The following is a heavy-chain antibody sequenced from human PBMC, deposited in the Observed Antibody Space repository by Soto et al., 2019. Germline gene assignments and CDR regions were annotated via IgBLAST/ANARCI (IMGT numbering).Heavy chain of an antibody. CDR3: ARDKIVGATHFDS. V-gene: IGHV3-7*03. J-gene: IGHJ4*02. CDR1: GFTLSTYW. Sequence: PGGSLRLSCAASGFTLSTYWMSWVRQAPGKGLEWVANIRQDGGETYYVDSVKGRFSISRDNAKNSLYLQMNSLRAEDTAVYYCARDKIVGATHFDSWGQGTLVTVSS. CDR2: IRQDGGET. D-gene: IGHD1-26*01.